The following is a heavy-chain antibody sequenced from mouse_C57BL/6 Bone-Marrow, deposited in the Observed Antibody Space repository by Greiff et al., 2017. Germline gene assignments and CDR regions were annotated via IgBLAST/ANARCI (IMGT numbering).Heavy chain of an antibody. CDR2: ISDGGSYT. V-gene: IGHV5-4*01. CDR3: ARGLYYSGSSWCWFAY. Sequence: EVPGVESGGGLVKPGGSLKLSCAASGFTFSSYAMSWVRQTPEKRLEWVATISDGGSYTYYPANVQGRFTISRDNAKNNLYLQMSHLKSEDTAMDYCARGLYYSGSSWCWFAYWGQGTLVTVSA. J-gene: IGHJ3*01. D-gene: IGHD1-1*01. CDR1: GFTFSSYA.